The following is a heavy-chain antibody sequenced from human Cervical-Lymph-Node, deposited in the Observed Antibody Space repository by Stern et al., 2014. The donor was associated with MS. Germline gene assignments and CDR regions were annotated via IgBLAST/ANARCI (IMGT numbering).Heavy chain of an antibody. CDR1: GDTFASYT. J-gene: IGHJ1*01. V-gene: IGHV1-46*03. CDR2: VNPTDGRT. D-gene: IGHD4-17*01. CDR3: ANPLPYAN. Sequence: QVKLVQSGAEVKKPGASVKVSCKASGDTFASYTIHRLRQAPGQGPEWMGIVNPTDGRTTYAQTLQGSVPMTRATATRTVDMATRSLRAEDTVMYFCANPLPYANWGQGTRVTVSS.